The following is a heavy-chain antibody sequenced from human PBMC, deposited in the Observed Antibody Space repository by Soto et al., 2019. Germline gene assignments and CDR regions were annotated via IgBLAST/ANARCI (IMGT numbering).Heavy chain of an antibody. CDR1: GGTFSSYA. V-gene: IGHV1-69*06. D-gene: IGHD3-10*01. CDR3: ASDGGTYVGSSGHQPNAFDI. CDR2: IIPIFGTA. Sequence: QVQLVQSGAEVKKPGSSVKVSCKASGGTFSSYAISWVRQAPGQGLEWMGGIIPIFGTANYAQKFQGRVTITADKSTSTAYMELSSLRSEDTAVYFCASDGGTYVGSSGHQPNAFDIWGQGTMVTVSS. J-gene: IGHJ3*02.